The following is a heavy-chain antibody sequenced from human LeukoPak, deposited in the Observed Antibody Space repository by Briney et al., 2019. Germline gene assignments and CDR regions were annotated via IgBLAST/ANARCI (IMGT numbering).Heavy chain of an antibody. J-gene: IGHJ4*02. CDR3: ARGFLTPYYGSGSGWAFDI. Sequence: SETLALTCTVSGYSISSGYYWGWIRQPPGKGLEWIGSIYHSGSTYYNPSLKSRVTISVDTSKNQFSLTLSSVTAADTAVYYCARGFLTPYYGSGSGWAFDIWGQGTLVTVSS. CDR1: GYSISSGYY. D-gene: IGHD3-10*01. V-gene: IGHV4-38-2*02. CDR2: IYHSGST.